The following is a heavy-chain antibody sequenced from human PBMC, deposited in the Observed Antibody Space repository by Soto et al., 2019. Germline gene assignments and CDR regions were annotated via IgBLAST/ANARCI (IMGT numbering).Heavy chain of an antibody. D-gene: IGHD2-2*01. CDR1: GGSISSYY. J-gene: IGHJ6*02. CDR3: ARDSDIVVVPAAIIRGYGMDV. V-gene: IGHV4-4*07. Sequence: SETLSLTCTVSGGSISSYYWSWIRQPAGKGLEWIGRIYTSGSTNYNPSLKSRVTMSVDTSKNQFSLKLSSVTAADAAVYYCARDSDIVVVPAAIIRGYGMDVWGQGTTVTVSS. CDR2: IYTSGST.